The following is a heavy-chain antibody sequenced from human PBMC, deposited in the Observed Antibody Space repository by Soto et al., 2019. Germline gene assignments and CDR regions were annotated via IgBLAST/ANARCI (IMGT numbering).Heavy chain of an antibody. CDR2: ISGSGGST. Sequence: EVQLLESGGGLVQPGGSLRLSCAASGFTFSSYAMSWVRQAPGKGLEWVSAISGSGGSTYYADSVKGRFTISRDNSKNTLYLQMNSLRAEDTAVYYCAKTTYYDILTGYYLDYWGQGTLVTVSS. J-gene: IGHJ4*02. V-gene: IGHV3-23*01. D-gene: IGHD3-9*01. CDR1: GFTFSSYA. CDR3: AKTTYYDILTGYYLDY.